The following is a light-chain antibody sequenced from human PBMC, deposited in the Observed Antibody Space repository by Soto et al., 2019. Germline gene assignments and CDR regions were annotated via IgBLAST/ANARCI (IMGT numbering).Light chain of an antibody. CDR1: ISDVGGCKF. CDR2: EVS. V-gene: IGLV2-8*01. CDR3: SSCAGSNNPYV. J-gene: IGLJ1*01. Sequence: QSVLTQPPSASGSPGQSVTISCTGTISDVGGCKFVSWYQQYPGKAPKLIIYEVSKRTSGVPDRFSGFKSGNTASLTVSGLQAEDEADYYCSSCAGSNNPYVFGTGTKLTVL.